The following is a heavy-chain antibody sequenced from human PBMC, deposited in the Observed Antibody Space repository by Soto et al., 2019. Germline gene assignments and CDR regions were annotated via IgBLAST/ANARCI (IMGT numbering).Heavy chain of an antibody. Sequence: AASVKVSCKASGGTFSSHAISWVRQAPGQGLEWMGGIIPIFGTANYAQKFQGRVTITADESTSTAYMELSSLRSEDTAVYYCAREVGDCSSTSCPNWFDPWGQGTLVTVSS. CDR3: AREVGDCSSTSCPNWFDP. CDR1: GGTFSSHA. D-gene: IGHD2-2*01. V-gene: IGHV1-69*13. J-gene: IGHJ5*02. CDR2: IIPIFGTA.